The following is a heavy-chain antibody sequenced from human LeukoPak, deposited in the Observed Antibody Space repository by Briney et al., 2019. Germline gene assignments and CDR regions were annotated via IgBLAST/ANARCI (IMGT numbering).Heavy chain of an antibody. CDR3: AKDRGGSGYRAEYFQH. CDR1: GFTFSSYA. CDR2: ISGSGGST. J-gene: IGHJ1*01. Sequence: GGSLRLSCAASGFTFSSYAMSWVRQAPGKGLEWVSAISGSGGSTYYADSVKGRFTISRDNSKNTLYLQMNSLRAEDTAVYYCAKDRGGSGYRAEYFQHWGQGTLVTVSS. V-gene: IGHV3-23*01. D-gene: IGHD2-15*01.